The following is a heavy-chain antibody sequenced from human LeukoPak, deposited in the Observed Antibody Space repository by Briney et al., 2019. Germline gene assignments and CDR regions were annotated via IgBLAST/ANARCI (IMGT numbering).Heavy chain of an antibody. CDR2: VSNSGGSR. CDR3: AKDGLRGYNFDY. CDR1: GFTFSDFA. Sequence: GGSLRLSCAAAGFTFSDFAMAWVRQAPGKGLEWVSTVSNSGGSRYHADSVKGRFTISRNNSQNTLFLQMNSLRGEDTAVYYCAKDGLRGYNFDYWGQGTLVSVSS. V-gene: IGHV3-23*01. J-gene: IGHJ4*02. D-gene: IGHD5-24*01.